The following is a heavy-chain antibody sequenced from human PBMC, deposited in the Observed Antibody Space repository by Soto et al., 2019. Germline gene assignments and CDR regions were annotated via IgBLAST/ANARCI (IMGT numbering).Heavy chain of an antibody. D-gene: IGHD2-2*01. J-gene: IGHJ6*03. Sequence: GGSLRLSCAASGFTFSSYAMSWVRQAPGKGLEWVSAISGSGGSTYYADSVKGRFTISRDNSKNTLYLQMNSLRAEDTAVYYCAKVAYCSSTSCSYYYMDVWGKGTTVTVSS. V-gene: IGHV3-23*01. CDR3: AKVAYCSSTSCSYYYMDV. CDR1: GFTFSSYA. CDR2: ISGSGGST.